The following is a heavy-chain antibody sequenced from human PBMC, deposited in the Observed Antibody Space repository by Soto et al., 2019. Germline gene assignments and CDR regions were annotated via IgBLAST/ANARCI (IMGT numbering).Heavy chain of an antibody. Sequence: GGPLRLSCAASGFTFSSYAMSWARQAPGKGLEWVSAISGSGGRTYYADSVTGRFTISRDNSKNTLYLQMNSLRAEDTAVYYCAKDRSITMGRGVPFDYWGQGTLVTGSS. CDR3: AKDRSITMGRGVPFDY. V-gene: IGHV3-23*01. CDR1: GFTFSSYA. CDR2: ISGSGGRT. D-gene: IGHD3-10*01. J-gene: IGHJ4*02.